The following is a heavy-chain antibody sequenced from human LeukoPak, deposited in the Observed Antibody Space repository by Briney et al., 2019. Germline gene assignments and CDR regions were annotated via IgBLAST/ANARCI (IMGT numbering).Heavy chain of an antibody. J-gene: IGHJ4*02. V-gene: IGHV3-9*01. CDR3: ARNAG. CDR1: GFTFDDYA. Sequence: PGGSLRLPCAASGFTFDDYAMHWVRQAPGKGLEWVSGISWNSGSIGYADSVKGRFIISRDNAKNSLYLQMNSLRAEDTAVYYCARNAGWGQGTLVTVSS. D-gene: IGHD1-1*01. CDR2: ISWNSGSI.